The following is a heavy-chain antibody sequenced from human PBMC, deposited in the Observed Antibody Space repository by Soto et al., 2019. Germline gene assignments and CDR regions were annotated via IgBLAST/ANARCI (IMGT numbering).Heavy chain of an antibody. CDR2: INAGNGNT. Sequence: QVQLVQSGAEVKKPGASVKVSCKASGYTFTSYAMHWVRQAPGQRLEWMGWINAGNGNTKYSQKFQGRVTITRDTAASTAYMELSSLRSEDTAVYYCARSIVVVTSFDYWGQGTLVTFSS. CDR3: ARSIVVVTSFDY. D-gene: IGHD3-22*01. V-gene: IGHV1-3*01. CDR1: GYTFTSYA. J-gene: IGHJ4*02.